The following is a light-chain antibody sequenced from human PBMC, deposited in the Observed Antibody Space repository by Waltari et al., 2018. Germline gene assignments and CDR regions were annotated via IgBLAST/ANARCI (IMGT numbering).Light chain of an antibody. CDR2: GAS. Sequence: EIVMTQSPATLSVSPGERDTLSCRASQSIRTNLAVYQQKPCQAPRLLISGASTRATGIPGRFSGSGSGTEFTLTISSLQSEDFAIYYCQQYNNWLPYTFGQGTKLEIK. J-gene: IGKJ2*01. CDR3: QQYNNWLPYT. CDR1: QSIRTN. V-gene: IGKV3-15*01.